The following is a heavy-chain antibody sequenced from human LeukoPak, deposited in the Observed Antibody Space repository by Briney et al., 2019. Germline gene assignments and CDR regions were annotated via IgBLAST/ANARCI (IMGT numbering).Heavy chain of an antibody. V-gene: IGHV1-2*04. Sequence: GASVKVSCKASGYTFTGYYMHWVRQAPGQGLEWMGWINPNSGGTNYAQKFQGWVTMTRDTSISTAYMELSRLRSDDTAVYYCARGYDILTRYSFDIWGQGTMVTVSS. CDR2: INPNSGGT. CDR1: GYTFTGYY. CDR3: ARGYDILTRYSFDI. D-gene: IGHD3-9*01. J-gene: IGHJ3*02.